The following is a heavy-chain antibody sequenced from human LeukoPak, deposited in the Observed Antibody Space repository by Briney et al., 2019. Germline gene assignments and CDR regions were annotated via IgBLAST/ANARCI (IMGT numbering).Heavy chain of an antibody. CDR3: AGYGDPFVF. V-gene: IGHV4-38-2*01. D-gene: IGHD4-17*01. CDR1: GYSISSGYY. CDR2: IYHSGST. J-gene: IGHJ4*02. Sequence: SETLSLTCAVSGYSISSGYYWGWIRQPPGKGLEWIGSIYHSGSTYYNPSLKSRVTISVDTSNNQFSLKLSSVTAADTAVYYCAGYGDPFVFWGQGTLVTVSS.